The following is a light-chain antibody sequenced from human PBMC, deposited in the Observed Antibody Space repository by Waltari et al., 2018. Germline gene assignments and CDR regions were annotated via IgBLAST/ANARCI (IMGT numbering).Light chain of an antibody. J-gene: IGKJ1*01. V-gene: IGKV3-20*01. Sequence: EIVLTQSHGTLSLSTGERATLSCRASQSVSSSYLAWYQQKPGQAPRLLIYGASSRATGIPDRFSGSGSGTDFTLTISRLEPEDFAVYYCQQYGSSPRTFGQGTKVEIK. CDR1: QSVSSSY. CDR3: QQYGSSPRT. CDR2: GAS.